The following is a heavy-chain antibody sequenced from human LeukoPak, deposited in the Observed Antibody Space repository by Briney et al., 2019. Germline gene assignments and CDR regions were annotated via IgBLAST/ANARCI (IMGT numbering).Heavy chain of an antibody. V-gene: IGHV1-69-2*01. CDR1: GYTFTDYY. D-gene: IGHD4-11*01. J-gene: IGHJ4*02. Sequence: GASVKISCKASGYTFTDYYMHWVQQAPGKGLEWMGRVDPEDGETIYAEKFQGRVTIIADTSTDTAYMELSSLRSEDTATYYCATDPNDYSDYVQLWGQGTLVTVSS. CDR2: VDPEDGET. CDR3: ATDPNDYSDYVQL.